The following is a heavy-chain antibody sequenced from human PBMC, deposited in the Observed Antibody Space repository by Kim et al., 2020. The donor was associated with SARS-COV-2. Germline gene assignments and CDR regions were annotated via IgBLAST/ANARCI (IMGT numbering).Heavy chain of an antibody. Sequence: ASVKVSCKASGYTFTSYGISWVRQAPGQGLEWMGWISAYNGNTNYAQKLQGRVTMTTDTSTSTAYMELRSLRSDDTAVYYCARESPPVWFGDRGVYGMDVWGQGTTVTVSS. D-gene: IGHD3-10*01. CDR2: ISAYNGNT. V-gene: IGHV1-18*01. J-gene: IGHJ6*02. CDR1: GYTFTSYG. CDR3: ARESPPVWFGDRGVYGMDV.